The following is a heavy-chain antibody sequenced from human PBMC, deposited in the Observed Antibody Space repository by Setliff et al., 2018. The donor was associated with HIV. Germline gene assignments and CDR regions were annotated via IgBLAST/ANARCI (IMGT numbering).Heavy chain of an antibody. J-gene: IGHJ4*01. CDR3: ARGALLAVFDFDY. Sequence: RASVKVSCKASGYTFTNYSMHWVRQAPGQSLEWMVWINVGKGDTKYSQEFQGRITITRDTSANTAYMELSSLRSDDTAVYFCARGALLAVFDFDYWGHGTLVTVSS. CDR2: INVGKGDT. V-gene: IGHV1-3*01. D-gene: IGHD3-10*01. CDR1: GYTFTNYS.